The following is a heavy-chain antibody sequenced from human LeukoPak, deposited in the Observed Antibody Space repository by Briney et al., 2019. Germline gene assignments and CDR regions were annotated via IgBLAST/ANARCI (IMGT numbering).Heavy chain of an antibody. J-gene: IGHJ5*02. Sequence: SGGSLRLSCAASGFTFSSYWMHWVRQAPGKGLVWVSRINSDGSSTSYADSVKGRFTICRDNAKNTLYLQMNSLRAEDTAVYYCAREGGSSSWWWNNWFDPWGQGTLVTVSS. V-gene: IGHV3-74*01. CDR1: GFTFSSYW. CDR2: INSDGSST. D-gene: IGHD6-13*01. CDR3: AREGGSSSWWWNNWFDP.